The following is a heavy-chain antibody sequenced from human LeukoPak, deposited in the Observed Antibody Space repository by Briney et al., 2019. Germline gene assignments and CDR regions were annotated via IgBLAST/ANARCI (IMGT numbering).Heavy chain of an antibody. CDR3: ITPLPYSAQ. Sequence: GGSLRLSCAASGFTFSNAYMNWVRQAPGKRLEWVGRIKPKTDGKTTEYAAPVKDRFSISRDDSKSMMYLQMNSLKTEDTAVYYCITPLPYSAQGGQGTLVTVSS. D-gene: IGHD2-21*01. J-gene: IGHJ4*02. CDR1: GFTFSNAY. CDR2: IKPKTDGKTT. V-gene: IGHV3-15*07.